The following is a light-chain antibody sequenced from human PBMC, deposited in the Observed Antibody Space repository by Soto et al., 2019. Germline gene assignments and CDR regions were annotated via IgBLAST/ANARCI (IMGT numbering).Light chain of an antibody. V-gene: IGKV1-5*03. Sequence: DIQMTQSPSTLSASVGDRVTITCRASQSISSWLAWYQQKPGKAPKLLIYKASTLKSGVPSRFSGSGSGTEFTLTISSLHPDDFATYDCQHYNSYSEAFGQGTKVAIK. CDR3: QHYNSYSEA. J-gene: IGKJ1*01. CDR2: KAS. CDR1: QSISSW.